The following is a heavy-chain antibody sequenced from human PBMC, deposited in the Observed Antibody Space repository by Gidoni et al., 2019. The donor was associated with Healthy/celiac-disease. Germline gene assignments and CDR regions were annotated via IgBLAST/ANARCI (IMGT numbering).Heavy chain of an antibody. CDR2: ISSSSSYI. CDR3: ARSGIQLWFQGFDY. J-gene: IGHJ4*02. Sequence: EVQLVESGGGLVKPGGSLRLSCAASGFTSSSYSMNWVRQAPGKGLEWVSSISSSSSYIYYADSVKGRFTISRDNAKNSLYLQMNSLRAEDTAVYYCARSGIQLWFQGFDYWGQGTLVTVSS. CDR1: GFTSSSYS. V-gene: IGHV3-21*01. D-gene: IGHD5-18*01.